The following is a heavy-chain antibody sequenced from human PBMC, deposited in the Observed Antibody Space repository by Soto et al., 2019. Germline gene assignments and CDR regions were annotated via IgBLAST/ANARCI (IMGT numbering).Heavy chain of an antibody. V-gene: IGHV4-31*03. CDR3: AGGWDYYGMDG. Sequence: SETLSLTCTVSGGSISSDDYYWNWIRQSQGKGLEWIGNIYYRGNTNYNPSLKSRIIMSMDMSENQFSLKLTSVTAADTAVYYCAGGWDYYGMDGWGQGTTVTVSS. CDR1: GGSISSDDYY. J-gene: IGHJ6*02. CDR2: IYYRGNT. D-gene: IGHD3-16*01.